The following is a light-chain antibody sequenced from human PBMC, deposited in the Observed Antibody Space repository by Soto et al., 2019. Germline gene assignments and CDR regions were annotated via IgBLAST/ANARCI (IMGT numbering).Light chain of an antibody. CDR1: SSNIGAGYE. CDR2: GNT. V-gene: IGLV1-40*01. J-gene: IGLJ1*01. CDR3: QSYDSSLSALYV. Sequence: QPVLTQPPSVSGAPGQRVTISCTGSSSNIGAGYEVNWYQHLPGAAPKLLIYGNTNRPSGVPDRFSGSKSGTSASLAITGLQAEDEADYYCQSYDSSLSALYVFGTGTQLTVL.